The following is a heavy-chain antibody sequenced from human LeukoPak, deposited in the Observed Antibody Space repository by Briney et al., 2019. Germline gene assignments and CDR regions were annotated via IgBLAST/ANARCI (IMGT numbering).Heavy chain of an antibody. CDR2: IKSDGSEE. CDR3: ARGDLWLGH. J-gene: IGHJ4*02. D-gene: IGHD3-10*01. Sequence: PGGSLRLSCATSGFIFSSYWMCWVRQAPGKGLEWVANIKSDGSEEYYEDSAKGRFTISRDNAKNSLYLQMNSLRVEDTAVYYCARGDLWLGHWGQGSLVTVSS. V-gene: IGHV3-7*01. CDR1: GFIFSSYW.